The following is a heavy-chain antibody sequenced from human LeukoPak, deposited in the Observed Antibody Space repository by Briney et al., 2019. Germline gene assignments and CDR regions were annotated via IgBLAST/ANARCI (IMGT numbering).Heavy chain of an antibody. J-gene: IGHJ5*02. Sequence: PSETLSLTCTVSGGSISSSSYYWAWIRQPPGKGLEWIGNIFYSGSTYYNPSLKSRVTISVDTSKNQFSLKLSSVTAADTAVYYCARHPYYWKENWFDPWGQGTLVTVSS. CDR3: ARHPYYWKENWFDP. V-gene: IGHV4-39*01. D-gene: IGHD1-20*01. CDR2: IFYSGST. CDR1: GGSISSSSYY.